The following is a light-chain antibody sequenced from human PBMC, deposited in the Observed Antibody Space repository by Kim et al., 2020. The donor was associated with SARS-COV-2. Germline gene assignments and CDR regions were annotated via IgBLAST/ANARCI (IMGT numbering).Light chain of an antibody. V-gene: IGLV4-69*01. J-gene: IGLJ3*02. Sequence: ASVKLTCTLSSGHSSSAIAWHQQQPEKGPRYLMKLNSDGSHNKGDGIPDRFSGSSSGAERYLTISSLQSEDEADYYCQTWGSGIQVFGGGTKLTVL. CDR1: SGHSSSA. CDR2: LNSDGSH. CDR3: QTWGSGIQV.